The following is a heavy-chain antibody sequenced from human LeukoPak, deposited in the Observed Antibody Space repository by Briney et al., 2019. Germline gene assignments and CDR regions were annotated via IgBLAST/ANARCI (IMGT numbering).Heavy chain of an antibody. CDR1: GYTFTSYY. J-gene: IGHJ4*02. Sequence: ASVKVSCKASGYTFTSYYMHWVRQAPGQGLEWMGIINPSGGSTSYAQKFQGRVTMTRDTSTSTAYVELRSLTSDDTALYYCAKLMDNNYDGSAFDHWGQGTLVTVSS. V-gene: IGHV1-46*01. CDR3: AKLMDNNYDGSAFDH. CDR2: INPSGGST. D-gene: IGHD3-22*01.